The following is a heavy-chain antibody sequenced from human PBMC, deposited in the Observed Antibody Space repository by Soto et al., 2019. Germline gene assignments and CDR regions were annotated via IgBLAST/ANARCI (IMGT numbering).Heavy chain of an antibody. CDR3: ARVAVAARPRWYNWFDP. CDR2: MNPNSGET. V-gene: IGHV1-8*01. J-gene: IGHJ5*02. D-gene: IGHD2-15*01. CDR1: GYTFTDYD. Sequence: QEQLVQSGAEVKKPGASVKVSCKTSGYTFTDYDINWVRQATGQGLEWIGWMNPNSGETGYAQKFQGRVTMTRSAFLSTAYLELSSLRSEETAVYYCARVAVAARPRWYNWFDPWGQGTLVTVSS.